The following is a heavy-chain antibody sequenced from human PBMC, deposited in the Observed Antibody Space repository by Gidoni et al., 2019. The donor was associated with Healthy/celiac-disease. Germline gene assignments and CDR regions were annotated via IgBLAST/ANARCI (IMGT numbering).Heavy chain of an antibody. CDR1: GYTFTSYA. D-gene: IGHD2-15*01. J-gene: IGHJ6*03. CDR3: ARDLCSGGSCDYYYYMDV. V-gene: IGHV1-3*01. Sequence: QVQLVQSGAEVKKPGASVKVSCKASGYTFTSYAMHWVRQAPGQRLEWMGWINAGNGNTKYSQQFQGRVTITRDTSASTAYMELSSLRSEDTAVYYCARDLCSGGSCDYYYYMDVWGKGTTVTVSS. CDR2: INAGNGNT.